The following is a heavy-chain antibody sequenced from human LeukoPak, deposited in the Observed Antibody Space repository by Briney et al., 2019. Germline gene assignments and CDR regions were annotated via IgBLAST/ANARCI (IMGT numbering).Heavy chain of an antibody. CDR2: IIPIFGTA. D-gene: IGHD6-13*01. Sequence: ASVKVSCKASGGTFSSYAISWVRQAPGQGLEWMGGIIPIFGTASYAQKFQGRVTITTDESTSTAYMELSSLRSEDTAVYYCASSWSQTPYFDYWGQGTLVTVSS. CDR1: GGTFSSYA. CDR3: ASSWSQTPYFDY. J-gene: IGHJ4*02. V-gene: IGHV1-69*05.